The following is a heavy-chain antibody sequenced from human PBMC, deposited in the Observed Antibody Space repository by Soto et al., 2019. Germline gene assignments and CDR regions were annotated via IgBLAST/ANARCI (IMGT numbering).Heavy chain of an antibody. D-gene: IGHD3-3*01. V-gene: IGHV3-7*01. Sequence: EVQLVESGGGLVQPGGSLRLSCAASGFTFSSYWMSWVRQAPGKGLEWVANIKQDGSEKYYVDSVKGRFTISRDNAKNSLYLQMNSLRAEDTAVYYCARVILEWLLSTVNWFDPWGQGTLVTVSS. CDR1: GFTFSSYW. CDR3: ARVILEWLLSTVNWFDP. J-gene: IGHJ5*02. CDR2: IKQDGSEK.